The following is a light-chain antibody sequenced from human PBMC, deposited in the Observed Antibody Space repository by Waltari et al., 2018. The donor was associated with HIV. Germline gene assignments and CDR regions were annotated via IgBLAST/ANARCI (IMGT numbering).Light chain of an antibody. Sequence: SYELTQPPSVSVPPGQTASITCSGDKLGDKYACWYQQKPGQSPVLVIYQDSKRPSGIPERFSGSNSGNTATLTISGTQAMDEADYYCQAWDSTSVVFGGGTKLTVL. CDR2: QDS. V-gene: IGLV3-1*01. J-gene: IGLJ2*01. CDR1: KLGDKY. CDR3: QAWDSTSVV.